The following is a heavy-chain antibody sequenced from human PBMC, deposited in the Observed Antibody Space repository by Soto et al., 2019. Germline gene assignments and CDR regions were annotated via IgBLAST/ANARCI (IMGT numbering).Heavy chain of an antibody. CDR3: ARAEHYDHWGGPPTYFDN. J-gene: IGHJ4*02. Sequence: GVSLRLSCATSGFTFRSYWMSWVRQAPGKGLEWVANINQDGSEKQYVDYVKGRFTVSRDSAKKSIDLQLNSLRPEDTAVYYCARAEHYDHWGGPPTYFDNWGQGTQVTVSS. V-gene: IGHV3-7*03. CDR1: GFTFRSYW. D-gene: IGHD3-3*01. CDR2: INQDGSEK.